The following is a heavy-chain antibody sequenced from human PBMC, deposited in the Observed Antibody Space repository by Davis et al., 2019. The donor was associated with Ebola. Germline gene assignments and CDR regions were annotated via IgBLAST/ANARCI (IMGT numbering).Heavy chain of an antibody. CDR2: INAGNSNT. J-gene: IGHJ6*02. Sequence: ASVKVSCKASGYSLATYSIHWVRQPPAQRLECMGWINAGNSNTEYSQNFQGRVTITTDTSATTAYLELSSLTSEDTALYYCARAVVWGSGTSLGYGLDVWGQGTTVTV. D-gene: IGHD1-26*01. V-gene: IGHV1-3*01. CDR1: GYSLATYS. CDR3: ARAVVWGSGTSLGYGLDV.